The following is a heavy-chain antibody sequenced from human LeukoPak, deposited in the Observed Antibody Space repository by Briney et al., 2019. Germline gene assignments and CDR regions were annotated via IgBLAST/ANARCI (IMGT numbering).Heavy chain of an antibody. Sequence: GGSLRLSCAASGFTFSDYYMSWIRQAPGKGLEWVSYISSSNSYTNYADSVKGRFYADSVKGRFTISRDNAKNSLYLQMNSLRAEDTAVYYCASLTCYFDSSGYYPGYFQHWGQGTLVTVSS. V-gene: IGHV3-11*03. CDR1: GFTFSDYY. CDR2: ISSSNSYT. J-gene: IGHJ1*01. CDR3: ASLTCYFDSSGYYPGYFQH. D-gene: IGHD3-22*01.